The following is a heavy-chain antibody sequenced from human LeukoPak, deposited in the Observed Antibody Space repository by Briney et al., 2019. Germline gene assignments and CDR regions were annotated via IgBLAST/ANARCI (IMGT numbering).Heavy chain of an antibody. CDR3: GKTDIYFNPIDY. CDR2: IHRDGRT. D-gene: IGHD3-9*01. J-gene: IGHJ4*02. Sequence: PSETLSLTCAVSGVSISSSEWWIWVRQPPGQGLEWIGEIHRDGRTRYNPSLKSRVTMSMDYSKNQFSLSVTSVTAADTAIYYCGKTDIYFNPIDYWGPRSLVTVSS. CDR1: GVSISSSEW. V-gene: IGHV4-4*02.